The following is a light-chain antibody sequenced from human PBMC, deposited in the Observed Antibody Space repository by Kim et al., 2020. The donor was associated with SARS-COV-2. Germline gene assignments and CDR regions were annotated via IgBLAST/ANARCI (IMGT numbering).Light chain of an antibody. V-gene: IGKV1-39*01. Sequence: DIQMTQSPSRLSASIGDRVAITCRASQSIRNYLNWYQQNPGRAPKLLIFHASTLQIGVPSRFSGSGSGTDFTLTITNLQPEDFATYYCEQSFSSPWTFGQGTKVEI. CDR3: EQSFSSPWT. J-gene: IGKJ1*01. CDR2: HAS. CDR1: QSIRNY.